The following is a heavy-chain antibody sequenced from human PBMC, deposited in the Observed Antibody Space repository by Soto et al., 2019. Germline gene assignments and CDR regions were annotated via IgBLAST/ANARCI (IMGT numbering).Heavy chain of an antibody. D-gene: IGHD6-19*01. CDR1: GFTFSSYE. J-gene: IGHJ6*02. V-gene: IGHV3-48*03. CDR2: ISSSGSTI. CDR3: ARSGSGWYFPYYYYGMDV. Sequence: PGGSLRLSCAASGFTFSSYEMNWVRQAPGKGLEWVSYISSSGSTIYYADSVKGRFTISRDNAKNSLYLQMNSLRAEDTAVYYCARSGSGWYFPYYYYGMDVWGQGTTVTVSS.